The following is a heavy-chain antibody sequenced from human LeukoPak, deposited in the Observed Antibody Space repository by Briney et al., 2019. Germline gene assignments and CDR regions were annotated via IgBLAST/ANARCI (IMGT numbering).Heavy chain of an antibody. CDR3: AREKLYSGYYGLDV. CDR1: GFTFSTYW. D-gene: IGHD2-21*01. J-gene: IGHJ6*02. Sequence: TGGSLRLSCAASGFTFSTYWMHWVRQAPGKGLEWVALISYDGNNNYYADSVRGRFTISRDNSKNTVNLQVNSLRPEDTAVYYCAREKLYSGYYGLDVWGQGTTLTVSS. CDR2: ISYDGNNN. V-gene: IGHV3-30-3*01.